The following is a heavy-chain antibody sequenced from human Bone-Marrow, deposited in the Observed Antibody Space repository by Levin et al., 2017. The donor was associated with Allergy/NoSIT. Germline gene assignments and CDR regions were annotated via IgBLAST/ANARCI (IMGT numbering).Heavy chain of an antibody. CDR1: GGSISSGGYY. CDR2: IYYSGST. Sequence: SETLSLTCTVSGGSISSGGYYWSWIRQHPGKGLEWIGYIYYSGSTYYNPSLKSRVTISVDTSKNQFSLKLSSVTAADTAVYYCARVIGSDSGLGLNTASRGDLIDYWGQGTLVTVSS. CDR3: ARVIGSDSGLGLNTASRGDLIDY. V-gene: IGHV4-31*03. J-gene: IGHJ4*02. D-gene: IGHD3-9*01.